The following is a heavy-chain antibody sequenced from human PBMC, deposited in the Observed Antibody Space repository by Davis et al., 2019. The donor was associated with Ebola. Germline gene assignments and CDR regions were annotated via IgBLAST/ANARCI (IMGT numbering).Heavy chain of an antibody. V-gene: IGHV1-69*10. D-gene: IGHD6-19*01. CDR1: GGTFSSYA. Sequence: SVKVSCKASGGTFSSYAISWVRQAPGQGLEWMGGIIPILGIANYAQKFQGRVTITADESTSTAYMELSRLRSDDTAVYYCARSRPGWYAHPPGYWGQGTLVTVSS. J-gene: IGHJ4*02. CDR3: ARSRPGWYAHPPGY. CDR2: IIPILGIA.